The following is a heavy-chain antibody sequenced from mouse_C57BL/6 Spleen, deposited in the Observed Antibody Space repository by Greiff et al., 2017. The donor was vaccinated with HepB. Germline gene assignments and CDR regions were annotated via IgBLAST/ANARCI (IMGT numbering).Heavy chain of an antibody. J-gene: IGHJ4*01. V-gene: IGHV1-7*01. Sequence: VQLQQSGAELAKPGASVKLSCKASGYTFTSYWMHWVKQRPGQGLEWIGYINPSSGYTKYNQKFKDKATLTADKSSSTAYMQLSSLTYEDSAVYDCASRAFYDDYAMDYWGQGTSVTVSS. CDR3: ASRAFYDDYAMDY. D-gene: IGHD2-3*01. CDR2: INPSSGYT. CDR1: GYTFTSYW.